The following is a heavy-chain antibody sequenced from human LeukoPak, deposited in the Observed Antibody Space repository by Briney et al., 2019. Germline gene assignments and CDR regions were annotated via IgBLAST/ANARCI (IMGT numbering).Heavy chain of an antibody. D-gene: IGHD3-10*01. CDR3: ARQFQAIGVHWFDP. CDR1: GFTFSSYW. J-gene: IGHJ5*02. Sequence: PGGSLRLSCAASGFTFSSYWMHWVRQAPGKGLVWVSRINSDGSSTSYADSVKGRFTISRDNAKNTLYLQMNSLRAEDTAVYYCARQFQAIGVHWFDPWGQGTLVTVSS. V-gene: IGHV3-74*01. CDR2: INSDGSST.